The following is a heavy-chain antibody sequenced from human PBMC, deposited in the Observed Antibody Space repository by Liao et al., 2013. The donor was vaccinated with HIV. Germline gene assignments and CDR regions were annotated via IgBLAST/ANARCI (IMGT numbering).Heavy chain of an antibody. CDR2: IYHSGNS. CDR1: GGSIRNYY. J-gene: IGHJ3*01. V-gene: IGHV4-59*13. CDR3: ARDKNGALDV. Sequence: QVQLQEAGPGLVKPSETLSLTCTVPGGSIRNYYWTWIRQPPGKGLEWIGYIYHSGNSNVNPSLKSRVAMAVDTSKDQFSLKLTSVTTADAAVYYCARDKNGALDVWGQGTMVTVSA. D-gene: IGHD2-8*01.